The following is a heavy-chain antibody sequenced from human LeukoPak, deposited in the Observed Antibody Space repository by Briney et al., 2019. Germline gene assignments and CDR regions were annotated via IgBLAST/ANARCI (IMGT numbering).Heavy chain of an antibody. Sequence: PGGSLRLSCAASGFTFSSYAMSWVRQAPGKGLEWVSAISGSGGSTYYADSVKGRFTISRDNSKNTLYLQMNSLRAEDTAVYYCAKDDRWSSGYGSSDFWGQGTLVTVSS. CDR2: ISGSGGST. J-gene: IGHJ4*02. CDR3: AKDDRWSSGYGSSDF. D-gene: IGHD3-10*01. CDR1: GFTFSSYA. V-gene: IGHV3-23*01.